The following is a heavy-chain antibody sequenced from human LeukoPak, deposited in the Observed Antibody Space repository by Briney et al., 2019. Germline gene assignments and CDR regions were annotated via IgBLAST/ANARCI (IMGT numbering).Heavy chain of an antibody. CDR1: GGPFSIYC. J-gene: IGHJ4*02. CDR2: INQSGST. CDR3: ATMGSGSYFNY. Sequence: SETLSLTCGVYGGPFSIYCWNWIRQSPGKGLEWIGEINQSGSTQYNPSLKSRGTISVDTSKNQFSLKLSSVTAADTAVYYCATMGSGSYFNYWGQGSLVTVSS. D-gene: IGHD1-26*01. V-gene: IGHV4-34*01.